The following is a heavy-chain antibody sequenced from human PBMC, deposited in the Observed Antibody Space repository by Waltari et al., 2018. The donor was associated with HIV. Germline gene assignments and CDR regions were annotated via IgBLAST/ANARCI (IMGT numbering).Heavy chain of an antibody. CDR2: IYYSGST. CDR3: ARGPSGDSSGRGFGY. V-gene: IGHV4-30-4*01. Sequence: QVQLQESGPGLVMPSQTLFLTCTVSGDSISSGDYYWSWLRQPPGKGLEWIGYIYYSGSTDYNPSRKSRVIISVDTSTNQFSLKLSSVTAADTAVYHWARGPSGDSSGRGFGYWGQGTLVTVSS. J-gene: IGHJ4*02. D-gene: IGHD3-22*01. CDR1: GDSISSGDYY.